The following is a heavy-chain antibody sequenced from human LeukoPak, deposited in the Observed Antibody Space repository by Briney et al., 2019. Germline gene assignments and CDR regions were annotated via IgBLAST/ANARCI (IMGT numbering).Heavy chain of an antibody. J-gene: IGHJ4*02. CDR2: ISGSGSTT. V-gene: IGHV3-48*03. Sequence: GGSLRLSCAASGFTFSSYEMNWVRQAPGKGLEWVSYISGSGSTTYYADSVKGRFTISRDNSKNTLYLQMNSLRAEDTAVYYCASRIAATGVVYWGQGTLVTVSS. CDR1: GFTFSSYE. D-gene: IGHD6-13*01. CDR3: ASRIAATGVVY.